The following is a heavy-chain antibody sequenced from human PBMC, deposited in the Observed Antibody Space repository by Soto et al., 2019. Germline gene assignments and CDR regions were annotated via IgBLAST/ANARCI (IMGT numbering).Heavy chain of an antibody. CDR1: GFRFSDYW. CDR3: TSLSSTWPRDY. J-gene: IGHJ4*02. Sequence: GSLRLSCASSGFRFSDYWMTWVRQAPGKGLEWVANIKKDGAEKYYVDSVKGRFTISRDNAKNSLYLQMNSLRAEDTAIYYCTSLSSTWPRDYWGQGTLVTVSS. D-gene: IGHD6-13*01. CDR2: IKKDGAEK. V-gene: IGHV3-7*03.